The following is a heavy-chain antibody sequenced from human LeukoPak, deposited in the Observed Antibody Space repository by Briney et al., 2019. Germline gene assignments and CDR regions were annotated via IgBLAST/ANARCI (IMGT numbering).Heavy chain of an antibody. CDR3: AKGGGSYYVYYHYMDV. V-gene: IGHV3-30*18. CDR1: GFTFSSYG. D-gene: IGHD1-26*01. Sequence: GGSLRLSCAASGFTFSSYGMHWVRQAPGKGLEWVAVISYDGSNKYYADSVKGRFTISRDNSKNTLYLQMNSLRAEDTAVYYCAKGGGSYYVYYHYMDVWGKRTTDT. CDR2: ISYDGSNK. J-gene: IGHJ6*03.